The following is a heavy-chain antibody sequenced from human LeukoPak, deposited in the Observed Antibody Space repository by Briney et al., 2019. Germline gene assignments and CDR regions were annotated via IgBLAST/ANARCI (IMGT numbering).Heavy chain of an antibody. J-gene: IGHJ4*02. CDR2: ISAYNGNT. D-gene: IGHD2-2*01. Sequence: ASVKLSCKASGYTFGSYGISWVRQAPGQVLELIGWISAYNGNTNYAQKLQGRVTMTTDTSTSTAYMELRSLRSDDTAVYYCAREVVVPAASHSGQYDYWGQGTLVTVSS. CDR3: AREVVVPAASHSGQYDY. V-gene: IGHV1-18*01. CDR1: GYTFGSYG.